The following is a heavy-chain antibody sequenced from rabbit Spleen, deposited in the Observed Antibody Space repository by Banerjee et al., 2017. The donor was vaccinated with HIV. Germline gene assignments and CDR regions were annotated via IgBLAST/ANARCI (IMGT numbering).Heavy chain of an antibody. J-gene: IGHJ3*01. V-gene: IGHV1S45*01. Sequence: QEQLEESGGDLVKPGASLTLTCTASGFSFSSGYYMCWVRQAPGKGLEWIACIYGGSTGSTYYASWAKGRFTISKTSSTTVTLQMTSLTAADTATYFCARSGGLDGSGLYLWGQGTLVTVS. D-gene: IGHD3-1*01. CDR2: IYGGSTGST. CDR1: GFSFSSGYY. CDR3: ARSGGLDGSGLYL.